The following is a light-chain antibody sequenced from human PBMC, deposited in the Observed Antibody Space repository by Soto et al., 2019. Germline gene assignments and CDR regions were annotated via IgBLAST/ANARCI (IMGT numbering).Light chain of an antibody. CDR1: SRDVGSYNY. CDR3: SSYTGSSTRM. V-gene: IGLV2-14*01. J-gene: IGLJ3*02. CDR2: DVT. Sequence: QSVLTQPASVSGSPGQSITISCTGTSRDVGSYNYVSWYQQHPGKAPKLLIYDVTYRPSGVSDRFSGSKSGNTASLTISGLQAEDEADYYCSSYTGSSTRMFGGGTKVTVL.